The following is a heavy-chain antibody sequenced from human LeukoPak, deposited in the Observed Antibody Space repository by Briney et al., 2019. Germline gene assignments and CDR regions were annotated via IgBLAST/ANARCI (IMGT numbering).Heavy chain of an antibody. J-gene: IGHJ4*02. D-gene: IGHD2-15*01. V-gene: IGHV3-23*01. CDR3: AKDIVVATANFDS. Sequence: GGSLRLSCAASGFTSSSYAMSWVRQAPGKGLAWVSTISGSGGGTYYANSAKGRFTISRDNSKSTLYLHMNSLRAEDTAVYNCAKDIVVATANFDSWGQGTLVTVSS. CDR1: GFTSSSYA. CDR2: ISGSGGGT.